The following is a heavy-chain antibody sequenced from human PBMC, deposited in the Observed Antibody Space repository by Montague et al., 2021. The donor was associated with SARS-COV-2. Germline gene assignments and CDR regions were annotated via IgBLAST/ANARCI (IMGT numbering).Heavy chain of an antibody. CDR1: GGSISSYY. V-gene: IGHV4-59*01. CDR2: IYYSGST. CDR3: ARDSGGSSPEDWLGFDP. J-gene: IGHJ5*02. D-gene: IGHD2-15*01. Sequence: SETLSLTCTVSGGSISSYYWSWIRQPPGKGLEWIGYIYYSGSTNYNPSLESRVTISVDTSKNQFSLKLSSVTAADTAVYYCARDSGGSSPEDWLGFDPWGQGTLVTVSS.